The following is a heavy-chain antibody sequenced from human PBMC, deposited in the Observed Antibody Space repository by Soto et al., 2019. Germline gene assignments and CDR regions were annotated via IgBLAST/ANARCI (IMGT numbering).Heavy chain of an antibody. V-gene: IGHV1-46*01. D-gene: IGHD2-2*01. Sequence: QVQLVQSGAEVKKPGASVKVSCKASGYTFSLNYIHWVRQAPGQGLEWMGMINPSGGITNYAQTFQGRVTMTTYTSTSTVYMELSSLRSEDTAMYYCARRFCTDNSCYYFDFCGQGSLVNVSS. CDR2: INPSGGIT. CDR3: ARRFCTDNSCYYFDF. CDR1: GYTFSLNY. J-gene: IGHJ4*02.